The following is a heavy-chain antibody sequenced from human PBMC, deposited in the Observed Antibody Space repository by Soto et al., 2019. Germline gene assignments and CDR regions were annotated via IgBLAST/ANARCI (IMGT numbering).Heavy chain of an antibody. CDR1: GFTFSSHT. J-gene: IGHJ6*03. V-gene: IGHV3-64*01. CDR2: ISSNGGST. CDR3: ARGGLYYYYYMDV. Sequence: PGGSLRLSCAASGFTFSSHTMHWVRQAPGKGLEHVSAISSNGGSTHYANSGKGRFSISRDNSKNTLFLQMGSLRADDMAVYYCARGGLYYYYYMDVWGKGTTVTVSS.